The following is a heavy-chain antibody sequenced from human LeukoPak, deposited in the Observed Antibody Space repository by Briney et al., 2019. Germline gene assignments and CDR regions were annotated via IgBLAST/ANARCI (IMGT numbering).Heavy chain of an antibody. Sequence: ASVKVSCKASGYTFTDYYMHWVRQAPGQGLEWMGRINPTTGGTNYAQNLQLRVTMTRDTSISTAYMQLTGLRSDDTAVYYCARDEAMSGYLVPYWGQGTLVTVSS. CDR1: GYTFTDYY. D-gene: IGHD3-9*01. J-gene: IGHJ4*02. CDR2: INPTTGGT. CDR3: ARDEAMSGYLVPY. V-gene: IGHV1-2*02.